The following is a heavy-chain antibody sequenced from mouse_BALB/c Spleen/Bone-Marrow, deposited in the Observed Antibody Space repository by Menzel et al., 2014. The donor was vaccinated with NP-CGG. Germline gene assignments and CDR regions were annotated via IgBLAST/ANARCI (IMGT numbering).Heavy chain of an antibody. Sequence: DVHLVESGAEIVKPGASVKSSCTTSGFNIEDSYIYWMKQRPEQGLEWIGRIDPANGNTKYDPKFQGKATITVETSSATAYLQLSSLTSEDTAVYYCARDYGSSLGYWGQGTTLTVSS. D-gene: IGHD1-1*01. CDR1: GFNIEDSY. J-gene: IGHJ2*01. CDR2: IDPANGNT. CDR3: ARDYGSSLGY. V-gene: IGHV14-3*02.